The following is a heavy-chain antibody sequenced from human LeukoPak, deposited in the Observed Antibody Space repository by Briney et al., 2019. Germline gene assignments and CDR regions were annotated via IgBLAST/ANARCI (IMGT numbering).Heavy chain of an antibody. D-gene: IGHD2-21*01. V-gene: IGHV4-30-2*01. J-gene: IGHJ4*02. CDR1: GGSISSGGYY. Sequence: SETLSLTCTVSGGSISSGGYYWSWIRQPPGKGLEWIGYIYHSGSTYYNPSLKSRVTISVDRSKNQFSLKLSSVTAADTTVYYCARVVPADNYIDYWGQGTLVTVSS. CDR2: IYHSGST. CDR3: ARVVPADNYIDY.